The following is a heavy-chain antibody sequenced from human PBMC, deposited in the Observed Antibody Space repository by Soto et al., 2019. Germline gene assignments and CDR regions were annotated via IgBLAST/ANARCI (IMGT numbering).Heavy chain of an antibody. CDR3: ARHVPAAGYYYGMDV. CDR2: ISPIFGTA. J-gene: IGHJ6*02. V-gene: IGHV1-69*12. Sequence: QVQLVQSGAEVKKPGSSVKVSCKASGGTFSSYAISWVRQAPGQGLEWMGGISPIFGTANYAKKFQGRVTITADGSTSPAYMELSSLRSEDTAVYYCARHVPAAGYYYGMDVWGQGTTVTVSS. D-gene: IGHD2-2*01. CDR1: GGTFSSYA.